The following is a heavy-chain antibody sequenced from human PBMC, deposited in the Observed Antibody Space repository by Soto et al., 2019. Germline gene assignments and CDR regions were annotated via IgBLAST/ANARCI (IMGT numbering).Heavy chain of an antibody. V-gene: IGHV4-34*01. CDR2: INHSGST. J-gene: IGHJ6*03. Sequence: SETLSLTCAVYGGSFSGYYWSWIRQPPGKGLEWIGEINHSGSTNYNPSLKSRVTISVDTSKNQFSLKLSSVTAADTAVYYCARGYYGLPKHYYYYYMDVWGKGTTVTVSS. CDR1: GGSFSGYY. D-gene: IGHD3-10*01. CDR3: ARGYYGLPKHYYYYYMDV.